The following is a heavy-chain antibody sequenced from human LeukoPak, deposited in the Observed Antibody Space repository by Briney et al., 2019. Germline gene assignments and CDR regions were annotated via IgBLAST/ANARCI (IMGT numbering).Heavy chain of an antibody. J-gene: IGHJ4*02. D-gene: IGHD2-21*01. CDR2: IYYSGST. V-gene: IGHV4-59*01. Sequence: SETLSLTCTVSGESISGFYWTWIRQPPGKGLECIGDIYYSGSTNYNPSLKRRVTISVDTSKNQFSLKLSSVTAADTAVYYCARGVVIAPQTFDYWGQGTLVTVSS. CDR3: ARGVVIAPQTFDY. CDR1: GESISGFY.